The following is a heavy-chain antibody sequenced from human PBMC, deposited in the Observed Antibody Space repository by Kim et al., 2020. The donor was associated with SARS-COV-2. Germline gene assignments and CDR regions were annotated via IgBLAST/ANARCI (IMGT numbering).Heavy chain of an antibody. CDR3: ARKRYGGNSWFDP. D-gene: IGHD2-21*02. CDR1: GGTFSSYA. Sequence: SVKVSCKASGGTFSSYAISWVRQAPGQGLEWMGGIIPIFGTANYAQKFQGRVTITADESTSTAYMELSSLRSEDTAVYYCARKRYGGNSWFDPWGQGTLVTVSS. V-gene: IGHV1-69*13. CDR2: IIPIFGTA. J-gene: IGHJ5*02.